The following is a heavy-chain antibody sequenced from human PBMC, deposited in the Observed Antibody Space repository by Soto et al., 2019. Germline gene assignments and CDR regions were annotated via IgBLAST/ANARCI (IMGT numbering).Heavy chain of an antibody. D-gene: IGHD1-26*01. CDR1: GFTFGDYA. Sequence: GGSLRLSCTASGFTFGDYAMSWVRQAPGKGLEWVGFIRSKAYGGTTEYAASVKGRFTISRDDSKSIAYLQMNSLKTEDTAVYYCPRDGGATSYYYYGMDVWGQGTTVTVSS. V-gene: IGHV3-49*04. CDR3: PRDGGATSYYYYGMDV. CDR2: IRSKAYGGTT. J-gene: IGHJ6*02.